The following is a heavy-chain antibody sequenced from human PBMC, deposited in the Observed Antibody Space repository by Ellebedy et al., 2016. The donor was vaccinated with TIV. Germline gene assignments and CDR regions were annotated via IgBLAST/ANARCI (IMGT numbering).Heavy chain of an antibody. CDR1: GGSLSGYY. D-gene: IGHD2-21*02. J-gene: IGHJ4*02. Sequence: MPSETLSLTCAVYGGSLSGYYWSWIRQPPGKGLEWIGEINHSGSTNYHASLKSRVTISLDTSKNQFSLKLSSVTAADTAVYYCSRGVTDQNWGQGILVTVSS. CDR3: SRGVTDQN. V-gene: IGHV4-34*01. CDR2: INHSGST.